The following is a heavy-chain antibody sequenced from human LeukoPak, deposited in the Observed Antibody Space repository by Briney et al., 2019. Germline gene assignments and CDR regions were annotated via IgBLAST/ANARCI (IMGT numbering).Heavy chain of an antibody. D-gene: IGHD1-26*01. CDR2: IYYSGST. Sequence: SETLSLTCTVSGGSISSYYWSWIPQPPGKGLKWIGYIYYSGSTNYNPSLKSRVTISVDTSKNQFSLRLSSVTAADTAVYYCARDATKWHNWFDPWGQGTLVTVSS. V-gene: IGHV4-59*01. CDR3: ARDATKWHNWFDP. J-gene: IGHJ5*02. CDR1: GGSISSYY.